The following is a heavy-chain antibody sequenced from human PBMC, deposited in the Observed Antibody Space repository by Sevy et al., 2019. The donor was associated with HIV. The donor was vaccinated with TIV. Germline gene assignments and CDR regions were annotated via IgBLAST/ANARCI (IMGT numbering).Heavy chain of an antibody. J-gene: IGHJ4*02. V-gene: IGHV3-30*03. CDR3: ARDSGYSINWYHAY. CDR1: GFTFSSHG. D-gene: IGHD6-13*01. Sequence: GGSLRLSCAASGFTFSSHGMHWVRQPPGKGLEWVAVISYDGSYKSYGDSVKGRFTISRDDSKNTLYLQMNSLRPEDTAVYYCARDSGYSINWYHAYWGQGTLVTVSS. CDR2: ISYDGSYK.